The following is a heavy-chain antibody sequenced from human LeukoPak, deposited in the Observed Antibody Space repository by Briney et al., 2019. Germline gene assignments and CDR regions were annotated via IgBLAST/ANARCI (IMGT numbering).Heavy chain of an antibody. CDR1: GFTFSSYA. CDR3: ARDRGVYSSSFSDY. V-gene: IGHV3-30-3*01. CDR2: ISYDGSNK. Sequence: GGSLRLSCAASGFTFSSYAMHWVRQAPGKGLEWVAVISYDGSNKYYADSVKGRFTISRDNSKNTLYLQMNSLRAEDTAVYYCARDRGVYSSSFSDYWGQGTLVTVSS. D-gene: IGHD6-13*01. J-gene: IGHJ4*02.